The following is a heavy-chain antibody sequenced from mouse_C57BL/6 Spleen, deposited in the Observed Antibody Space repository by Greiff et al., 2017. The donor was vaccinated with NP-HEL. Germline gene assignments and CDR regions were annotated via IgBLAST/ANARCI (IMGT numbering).Heavy chain of an antibody. D-gene: IGHD1-1*01. CDR2: IYPRSGNT. CDR1: GYTFTSYG. Sequence: QVQLQQSGAELAMPGASVKLSCKASGYTFTSYGISWVKQRTGQCLEWIGEIYPRSGNTYYNEKFKGKATLTADKSSSTAYMELRSLTSEDSAVFFCARFTTVVATDDWGQGTTLTVSS. V-gene: IGHV1-81*01. J-gene: IGHJ2*01. CDR3: ARFTTVVATDD.